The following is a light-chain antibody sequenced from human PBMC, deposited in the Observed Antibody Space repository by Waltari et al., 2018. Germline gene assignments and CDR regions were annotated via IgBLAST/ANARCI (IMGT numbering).Light chain of an antibody. Sequence: QSALTQPASVSGSPGQTITISCSGSSSGVVGFHLVSWYQQHPGLAPKLIIYEATKRPSGVSERFSGSKSAGAASLTISGLQVDDEGEYFCCSYAGPSTWVFGGGTKRTVL. J-gene: IGLJ3*02. CDR3: CSYAGPSTWV. V-gene: IGLV2-23*01. CDR1: SSGVVGFHL. CDR2: EAT.